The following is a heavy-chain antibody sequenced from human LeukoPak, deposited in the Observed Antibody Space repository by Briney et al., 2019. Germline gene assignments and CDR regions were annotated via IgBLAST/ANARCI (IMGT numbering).Heavy chain of an antibody. V-gene: IGHV4-59*12. CDR1: SGSISSYY. CDR3: ARSNPHDAFDI. J-gene: IGHJ3*02. Sequence: SETLSLTCTVSSGSISSYYWSWIRQPPGKGLEWIGSIYHSESTYYNPSLSSRVTISVDTSRNQFSLKLSSVTAADTAVYYCARSNPHDAFDIWGQGTMVTVSS. CDR2: IYHSEST.